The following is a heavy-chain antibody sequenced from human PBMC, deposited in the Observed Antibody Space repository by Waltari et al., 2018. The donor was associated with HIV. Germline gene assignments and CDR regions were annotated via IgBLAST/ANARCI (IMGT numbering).Heavy chain of an antibody. V-gene: IGHV4-39*01. CDR2: TYNSGTT. CDR3: ARRGDGFNQHARLDH. CDR1: GGSITRNDFY. D-gene: IGHD2-2*01. J-gene: IGHJ4*02. Sequence: QLHLQESGPGLVKPSETLALTCTVSGGSITRNDFYWAWIRQPPGKGLEWIGLTYNSGTTDYNPSLKSRVSMSRDTSKNRFSLRLHSVTAADTAIYYCARRGDGFNQHARLDHWGPGTLVTVSS.